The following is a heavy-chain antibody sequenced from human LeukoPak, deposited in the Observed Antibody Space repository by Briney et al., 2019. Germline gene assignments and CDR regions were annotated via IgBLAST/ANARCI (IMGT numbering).Heavy chain of an antibody. J-gene: IGHJ6*03. Sequence: PSETLSLTCTVSGGSISSYYWSWIRQPPGKGLEWIGYIYYSGSTNYNPSLKSRVTISVDTSKNQFSLKLSSVTAADTAVYYCARGFTGYYGSGSYAPRYYYYTDVWGKGTTVTISS. D-gene: IGHD3-10*01. CDR1: GGSISSYY. CDR2: IYYSGST. CDR3: ARGFTGYYGSGSYAPRYYYYTDV. V-gene: IGHV4-59*08.